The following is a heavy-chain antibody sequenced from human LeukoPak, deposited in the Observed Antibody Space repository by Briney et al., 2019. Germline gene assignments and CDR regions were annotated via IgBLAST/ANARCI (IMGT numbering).Heavy chain of an antibody. V-gene: IGHV3-30*18. CDR1: GFTFSSYG. J-gene: IGHJ4*02. D-gene: IGHD3-10*01. CDR3: AKGPWLGEFDY. Sequence: PGGSLGLSCAASGFTFSSYGMHWVRQAPGKGLEWVAVISYDGSNKCYADSVKGRFTISRDNSKNTLYLQMNSLRAEDTAVYYCAKGPWLGEFDYWGQGTLVTVSS. CDR2: ISYDGSNK.